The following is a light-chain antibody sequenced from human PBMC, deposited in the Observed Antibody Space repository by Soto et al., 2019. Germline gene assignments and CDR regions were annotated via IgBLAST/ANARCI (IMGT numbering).Light chain of an antibody. CDR2: AAT. CDR1: QSVSGN. CDR3: QQYNNWPPET. J-gene: IGKJ2*01. V-gene: IGKV3-15*01. Sequence: EIVMTQSPAILSVSPGERATLSCRASQSVSGNLAWYQQTPGQPPRLLIYAATTRAPGVPDRFSGSGSGTDFSLTISSLQSEDFALYYCQQYNNWPPETFGQGTKLEIK.